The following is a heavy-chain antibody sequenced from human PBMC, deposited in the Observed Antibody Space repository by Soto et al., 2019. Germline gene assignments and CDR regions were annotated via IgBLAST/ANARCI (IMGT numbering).Heavy chain of an antibody. D-gene: IGHD1-7*01. CDR1: GYTFTGHY. V-gene: IGHV1-2*02. CDR3: GRGRSGELGVFY. Sequence: QVQLVQSGAEVKESGASVKVSCKASGYTFTGHYIHWVRQAPGQGFEWVGEIGPKNGDTRYAQKFQGRVAMTKDSSITTVYMELSNLSPDDTAVYYCGRGRSGELGVFYWGQGTLVTVHS. CDR2: IGPKNGDT. J-gene: IGHJ4*02.